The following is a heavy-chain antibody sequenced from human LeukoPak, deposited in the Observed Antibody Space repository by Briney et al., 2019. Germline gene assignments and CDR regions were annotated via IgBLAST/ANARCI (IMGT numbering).Heavy chain of an antibody. J-gene: IGHJ3*02. CDR1: GFTFSSYW. CDR2: IKQDGSEK. V-gene: IGHV3-7*01. Sequence: GGSLRLSCAASGFTFSSYWMSWVRQAPGKGLEWVANIKQDGSEKYYVDSVKGRFTISRDNAKNSLYLRMNSLRAEDTAVYYCARGRIAARGHDAFDIWGQGTMVTVSS. D-gene: IGHD6-6*01. CDR3: ARGRIAARGHDAFDI.